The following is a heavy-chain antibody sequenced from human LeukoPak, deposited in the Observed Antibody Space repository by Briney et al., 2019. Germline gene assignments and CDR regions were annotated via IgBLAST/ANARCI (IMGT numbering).Heavy chain of an antibody. Sequence: SQTLSLTCTVSGGSISSGSYYWSWIRQPAGKGPEWIGRIYTSGSTNYNPSLKSRVTISVDTSKNQFSLKLSSVTAADTAVYYCARASGSYLRLGAFDIWGQGTMVTVSS. CDR3: ARASGSYLRLGAFDI. CDR2: IYTSGST. J-gene: IGHJ3*02. CDR1: GGSISSGSYY. V-gene: IGHV4-61*02. D-gene: IGHD1-26*01.